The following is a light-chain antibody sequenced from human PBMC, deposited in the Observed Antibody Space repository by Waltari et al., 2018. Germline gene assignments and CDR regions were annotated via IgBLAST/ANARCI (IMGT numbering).Light chain of an antibody. CDR2: TSS. J-gene: IGKJ1*01. Sequence: DIQMTQSPSSLSASVGDRVTMTCRTDQNINKYLNWYQKKPGEAPKLLIYTSSSLESGVPSRFSGSGSGTEFTLTISSLQREDLATYYCQQSYSSPRTFGHGTKVEIK. CDR1: QNINKY. V-gene: IGKV1-39*01. CDR3: QQSYSSPRT.